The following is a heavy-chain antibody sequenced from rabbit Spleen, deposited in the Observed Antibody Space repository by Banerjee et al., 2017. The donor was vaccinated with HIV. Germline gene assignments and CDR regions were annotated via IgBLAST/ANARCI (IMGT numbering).Heavy chain of an antibody. V-gene: IGHV1S40*01. CDR2: IEAGSSGRT. Sequence: QSLEESGGDLVKPGASLTLTCTASGFSFNDNYVMCWVRQAPGKGLEWIECIEAGSSGRTDYASWAKGRFTISKTSSTTVTLQMASLTVADTATYFCARDTGSSFSTYGMDLWGQGTWSPS. CDR1: GFSFNDNYV. CDR3: ARDTGSSFSTYGMDL. D-gene: IGHD8-1*01. J-gene: IGHJ6*01.